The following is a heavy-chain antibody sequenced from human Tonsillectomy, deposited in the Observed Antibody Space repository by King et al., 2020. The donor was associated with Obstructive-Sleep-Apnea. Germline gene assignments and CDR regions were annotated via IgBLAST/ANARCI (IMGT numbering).Heavy chain of an antibody. J-gene: IGHJ4*02. CDR2: IYPGDSNT. CDR1: GYSFNSYW. CDR3: AKADYSSGWSTFDF. Sequence: QLVQSGAEVKKPGESLKISCKGSGYSFNSYWIGWVRQMPGKGLEWMGIIYPGDSNTRYSPSFLGQVTFSADKSISTAYLQWSSLKASDTAMYYCAKADYSSGWSTFDFWGQGTLVTVSS. V-gene: IGHV5-51*01. D-gene: IGHD6-19*01.